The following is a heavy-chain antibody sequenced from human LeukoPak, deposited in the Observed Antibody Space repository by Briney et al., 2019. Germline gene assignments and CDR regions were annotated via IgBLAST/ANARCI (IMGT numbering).Heavy chain of an antibody. CDR2: INHSGST. Sequence: PSETLSLTCAVYGGSFSGYYWSWIRQPPGKGLEWIGEINHSGSTNYNPSLKSRVTISVDTSKNQFSLKLSSVTAADTAVYYCARWDTAMVDFDYWGQGTLVTVST. CDR3: ARWDTAMVDFDY. D-gene: IGHD5-18*01. V-gene: IGHV4-34*01. J-gene: IGHJ4*02. CDR1: GGSFSGYY.